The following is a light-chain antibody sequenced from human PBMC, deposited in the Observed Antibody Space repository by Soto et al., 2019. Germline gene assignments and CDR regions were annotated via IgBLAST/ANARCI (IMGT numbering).Light chain of an antibody. J-gene: IGKJ1*01. CDR3: QQSVSSRT. V-gene: IGKV3-20*01. CDR2: GVS. CDR1: QRLTSSY. Sequence: EIVLTQSPGTLSLSPGERATLSCRASQRLTSSYLAWFQQKPGQAPRLLIYGVSSRATGIPVRFSGSGSGTDFTLTITRLEPEDFAVYYCQQSVSSRTFGQGTKVEIQ.